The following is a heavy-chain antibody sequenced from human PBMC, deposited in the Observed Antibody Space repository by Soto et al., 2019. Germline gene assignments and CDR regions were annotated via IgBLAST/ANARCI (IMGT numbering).Heavy chain of an antibody. J-gene: IGHJ5*02. Sequence: SETLSLTCGVSSGSITSSNYWSWVRQPPGKGLEWIGEIYHSGRTHYNPSLKSRVTISVDKSMNQFSLRLTSVTAADTAVYYCARARSSRRAYSRSWIDPWGQGLLVTVSS. CDR3: ARARSSRRAYSRSWIDP. CDR1: SGSITSSNY. D-gene: IGHD5-12*01. V-gene: IGHV4-4*02. CDR2: IYHSGRT.